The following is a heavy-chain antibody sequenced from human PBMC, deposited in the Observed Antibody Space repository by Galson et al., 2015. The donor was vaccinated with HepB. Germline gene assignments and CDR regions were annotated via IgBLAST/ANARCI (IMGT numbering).Heavy chain of an antibody. D-gene: IGHD3-10*01. CDR2: IWYDGSNK. CDR1: GFTFSSYG. Sequence: SLRLSCAASGFTFSSYGMHWVRQAPGKGLEWVAVIWYDGSNKYYADSVKGRFTISRDNSKNTLYLQMNSLRAEDTAVYYCASGAYGSGSYYHNWFDPWGQGTLVTVSS. CDR3: ASGAYGSGSYYHNWFDP. J-gene: IGHJ5*02. V-gene: IGHV3-33*08.